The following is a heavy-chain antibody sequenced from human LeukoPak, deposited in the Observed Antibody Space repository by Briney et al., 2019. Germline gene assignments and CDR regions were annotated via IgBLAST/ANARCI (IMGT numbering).Heavy chain of an antibody. J-gene: IGHJ4*02. D-gene: IGHD3-22*01. CDR2: INTNTGNP. Sequence: ASVKVSCTASGYTFTSYAMNWVRQAPGQGLEWMGWINTNTGNPTYAQGFTGRFVFSLDTSVSTAYLQISSLKAEDTAVYYCARGHVNYYDSSGYYYETFDCWGQGTLVTVSS. CDR3: ARGHVNYYDSSGYYYETFDC. V-gene: IGHV7-4-1*02. CDR1: GYTFTSYA.